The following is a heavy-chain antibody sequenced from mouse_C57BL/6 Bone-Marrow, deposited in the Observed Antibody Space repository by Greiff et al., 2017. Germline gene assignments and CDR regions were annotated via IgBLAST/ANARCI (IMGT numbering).Heavy chain of an antibody. CDR3: TTGPVYDYDGMDY. Sequence: EVKLQESGAELVRPGASVKLSCTASGFNIKDDYMHWVKQRPEQGLEWIGWIDPENGDTEYASKFQGKATITADTSSNTAYLQLSSLTSEDTAVYYCTTGPVYDYDGMDYWGQGTSVTVSS. CDR1: GFNIKDDY. D-gene: IGHD2-3*01. CDR2: IDPENGDT. V-gene: IGHV14-4*01. J-gene: IGHJ4*01.